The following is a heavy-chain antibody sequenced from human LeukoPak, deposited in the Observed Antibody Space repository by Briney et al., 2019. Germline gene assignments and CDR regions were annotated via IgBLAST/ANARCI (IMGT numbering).Heavy chain of an antibody. J-gene: IGHJ2*01. D-gene: IGHD3-10*01. CDR3: AREWFGELLEIYWYFDL. V-gene: IGHV3-7*03. CDR2: IKQDGSEK. Sequence: PGGSLGLSCAASGFTFSSYWMSWVRQAPGKGLEWVANIKQDGSEKCYVDSVKGRFTISRDNAKNSLYLQMNSLRAEDTAVYYCAREWFGELLEIYWYFDLWGRGTLVTVSS. CDR1: GFTFSSYW.